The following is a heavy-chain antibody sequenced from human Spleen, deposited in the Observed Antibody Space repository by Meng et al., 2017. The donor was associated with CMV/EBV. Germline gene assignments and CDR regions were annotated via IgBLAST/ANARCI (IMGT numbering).Heavy chain of an antibody. CDR1: GYSISSSIW. Sequence: SGYSISSSIWWGWLRQPPGKGLEWIGYVHHSGTTYYNPSLKSRLTMSVQVSKSQISLKLTSVTAVDTAVYYCARNGVSGDPYGFFDVWGRGTLVTVSS. D-gene: IGHD4-17*01. CDR2: VHHSGTT. CDR3: ARNGVSGDPYGFFDV. V-gene: IGHV4-28*01. J-gene: IGHJ2*01.